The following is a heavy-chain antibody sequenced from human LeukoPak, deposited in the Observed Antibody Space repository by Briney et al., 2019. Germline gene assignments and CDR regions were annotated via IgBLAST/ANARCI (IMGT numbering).Heavy chain of an antibody. CDR3: AKDPGYSYGFFDY. J-gene: IGHJ4*02. D-gene: IGHD5-18*01. CDR2: ISGSGGST. V-gene: IGHV3-23*01. Sequence: LGGSLRLSCAASGFTFSSYAMSWVRQAPGKGLEWVSAISGSGGSTYYADSVKGRFTISRDNSKNTLYLQMNSLRAEDTAVYYCAKDPGYSYGFFDYWGQGTLVTVSS. CDR1: GFTFSSYA.